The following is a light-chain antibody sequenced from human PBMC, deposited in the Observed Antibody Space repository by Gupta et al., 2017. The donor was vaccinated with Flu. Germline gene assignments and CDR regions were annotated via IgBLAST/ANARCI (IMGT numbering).Light chain of an antibody. CDR2: GAS. Sequence: EVVLTQSPGSLSLSPGERATLSCRASQTVVGSFLAWYQQQPGQAPRLLIYGASTRAAGVPDRFSGSVSGTDXTLTISXLEPEDFAVYYCQQYGSSPAFSFGXGTKLE. J-gene: IGKJ2*01. CDR3: QQYGSSPAFS. V-gene: IGKV3-20*01. CDR1: QTVVGSF.